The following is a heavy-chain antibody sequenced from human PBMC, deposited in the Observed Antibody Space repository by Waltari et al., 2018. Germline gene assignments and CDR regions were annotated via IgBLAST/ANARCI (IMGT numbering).Heavy chain of an antibody. CDR2: MNPNSGNT. D-gene: IGHD1-1*01. Sequence: VQLVQSGAEVKQPGASVMVSCKASGYTFTSYDIHWLRPATGQGLEWMGGMNPNSGNTGYAQKFQGRVNITRNTYISTAYMELSSLRSEDTAVYYCARGEAGSDMGYWGQGTLVTVSS. CDR1: GYTFTSYD. CDR3: ARGEAGSDMGY. V-gene: IGHV1-8*03. J-gene: IGHJ4*02.